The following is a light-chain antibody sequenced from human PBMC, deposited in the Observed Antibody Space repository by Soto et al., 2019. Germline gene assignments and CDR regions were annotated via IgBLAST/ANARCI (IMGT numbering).Light chain of an antibody. CDR1: QGISSY. CDR3: QQLNSYPIT. Sequence: AIRMSQSRSSFSASTGDIVTITCRASQGISSYLAWYQQKAGKAPKLLIYAASTLQSGVPSRLSGSGYGTDLTLTISSLKYEDFETYYCQQLNSYPITFGHGTRLEIK. J-gene: IGKJ5*01. V-gene: IGKV1-8*01. CDR2: AAS.